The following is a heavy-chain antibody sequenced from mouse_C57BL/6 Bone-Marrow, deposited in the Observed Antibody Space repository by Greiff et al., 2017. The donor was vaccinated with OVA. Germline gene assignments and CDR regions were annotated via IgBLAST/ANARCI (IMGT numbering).Heavy chain of an antibody. J-gene: IGHJ4*01. V-gene: IGHV5-12*01. D-gene: IGHD1-1*01. CDR2: ISNGGGST. CDR1: GFTFSDYY. CDR3: ARQGITTVDYAMDY. Sequence: EVMLVESGGGLVQPGGSLKLSCAASGFTFSDYYMYWVRQTPEKRLEWVAYISNGGGSTYYPDTVKGRFTISRDNAKNTLYLQMSRLKSEDTAMYYCARQGITTVDYAMDYWGQGTSVTVSS.